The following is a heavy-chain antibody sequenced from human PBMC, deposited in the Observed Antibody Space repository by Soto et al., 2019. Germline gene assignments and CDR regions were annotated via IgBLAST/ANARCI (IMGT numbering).Heavy chain of an antibody. D-gene: IGHD1-26*01. CDR2: IVPTLRLT. CDR1: GDTSTIYT. V-gene: IGHV1-69*08. Sequence: QVQLVQSGAEVKKPGSSLKVSCETSGDTSTIYTITWVRQAPGQGLQWMGRIVPTLRLTNYAQEFEARLTITADTCKSTAHTELSCLTSAYTAVYYFATEKYGAGRVGVYDWGQGTTVTVSS. CDR3: ATEKYGAGRVGVYD. J-gene: IGHJ4*02.